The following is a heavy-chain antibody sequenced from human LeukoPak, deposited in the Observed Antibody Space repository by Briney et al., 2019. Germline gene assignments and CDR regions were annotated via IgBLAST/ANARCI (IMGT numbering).Heavy chain of an antibody. CDR1: GFTFGYHA. J-gene: IGHJ4*02. CDR2: IRSQAYGGTT. CDR3: TRDIVSISQPYYFDY. V-gene: IGHV3-49*04. D-gene: IGHD2-2*01. Sequence: SGGSLRLSCTASGFTFGYHAINWVRQAPGRGLEWVGFIRSQAYGGTTEYATSVKDRFTISRDDSKSIAYLQMNSLKTEDTAVYYCTRDIVSISQPYYFDYWGQGTLVTVSS.